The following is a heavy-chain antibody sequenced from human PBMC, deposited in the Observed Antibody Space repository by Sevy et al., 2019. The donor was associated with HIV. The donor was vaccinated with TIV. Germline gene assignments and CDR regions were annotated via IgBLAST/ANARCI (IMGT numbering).Heavy chain of an antibody. Sequence: GGSLRLSCAASGFTFSSYAMSWVRQAPGKGLRWVSTITGSGNSTYYADSVKGRFTISRDNSKNIVYLQINSLRAEDTAVYYCAKSGYRAAVGTDWGQGTLVTVSS. V-gene: IGHV3-23*01. D-gene: IGHD6-13*01. CDR3: AKSGYRAAVGTD. CDR1: GFTFSSYA. J-gene: IGHJ4*02. CDR2: ITGSGNST.